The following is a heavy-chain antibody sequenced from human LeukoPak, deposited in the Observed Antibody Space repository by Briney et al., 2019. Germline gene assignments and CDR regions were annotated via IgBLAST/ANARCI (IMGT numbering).Heavy chain of an antibody. D-gene: IGHD2-2*01. V-gene: IGHV3-30*04. Sequence: PGGSLRLSCAASGFTFSSYAMHWVRQAPGKGREWVAVISYDGSNKYYADAVKGRFTSARDNSKNTLYLQLNSLRAEDKAVYYCARSPDVVVPAAPYWGQGTLVTVSS. CDR3: ARSPDVVVPAAPY. J-gene: IGHJ4*02. CDR2: ISYDGSNK. CDR1: GFTFSSYA.